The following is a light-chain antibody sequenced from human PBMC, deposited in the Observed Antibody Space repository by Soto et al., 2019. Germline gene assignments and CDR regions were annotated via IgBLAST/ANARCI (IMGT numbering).Light chain of an antibody. Sequence: QSALTQPASVPGSLGQSITISCTGTSSDVGAYNYVSWYQQHPDKAPKLLIFEVTNRPSGVSGRFSGSKSGITASLSISGLQPEDEADYYCTSYSSSSPVLFGGGTKLTVL. J-gene: IGLJ2*01. CDR2: EVT. CDR1: SSDVGAYNY. V-gene: IGLV2-14*01. CDR3: TSYSSSSPVL.